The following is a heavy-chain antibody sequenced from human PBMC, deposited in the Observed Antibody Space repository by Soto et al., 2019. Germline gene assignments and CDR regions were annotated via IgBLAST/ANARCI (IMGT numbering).Heavy chain of an antibody. J-gene: IGHJ5*02. CDR3: AKDFSSLLWFGELSNWFDP. CDR2: ISGSGGST. V-gene: IGHV3-23*01. CDR1: GFTFSSYA. D-gene: IGHD3-10*01. Sequence: GGSLRLSCAASGFTFSSYAMSWVRQAPGKGLEWVSAISGSGGSTYYADSVKGRFTISRDNSKNTLYLQMNSLRAEDTAVYYCAKDFSSLLWFGELSNWFDPWGQGTLVTVSS.